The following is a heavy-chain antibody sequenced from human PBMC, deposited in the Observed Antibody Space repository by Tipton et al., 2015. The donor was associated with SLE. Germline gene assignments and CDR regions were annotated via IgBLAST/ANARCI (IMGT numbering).Heavy chain of an antibody. J-gene: IGHJ3*02. D-gene: IGHD7-27*01. Sequence: LRLSCTVSGGSISRYYWSWIRQPPGKGLEWIGYIYYSGSTNYNPSLKSRVTISVDTSKNQFSLKLSSVTAADTAVYYCARELGMVAFDIWGQGTMVTVSS. V-gene: IGHV4-59*01. CDR3: ARELGMVAFDI. CDR2: IYYSGST. CDR1: GGSISRYY.